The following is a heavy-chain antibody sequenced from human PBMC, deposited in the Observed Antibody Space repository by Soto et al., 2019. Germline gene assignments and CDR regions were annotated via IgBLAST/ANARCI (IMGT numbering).Heavy chain of an antibody. CDR1: GGTFSSYA. J-gene: IGHJ6*01. D-gene: IGHD2-15*01. CDR2: IIPIFGTA. Sequence: SVKVSCKASGGTFSSYAISWVRQAPGQGLEWMGVIIPIFGTANYAQKFQGRVTITADESTSTAYMELSSLRSEDTAVYYCASFVVVVAASTEDYYYYGMDVWGQGTTVTVSS. CDR3: ASFVVVVAASTEDYYYYGMDV. V-gene: IGHV1-69*13.